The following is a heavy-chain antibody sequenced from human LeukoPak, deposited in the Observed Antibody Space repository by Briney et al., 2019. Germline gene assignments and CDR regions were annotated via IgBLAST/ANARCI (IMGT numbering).Heavy chain of an antibody. CDR1: GGSISSYY. D-gene: IGHD6-19*01. V-gene: IGHV4-59*12. J-gene: IGHJ4*02. CDR2: IYYSGST. CDR3: ASLGIAVAAFDY. Sequence: SETLSLTCTVSGGSISSYYWSWIRQPPGKGLEWIGYIYYSGSTNYNPSLKSRVTISVDTSKNQFSLKLSSVTAADTAVYYCASLGIAVAAFDYWGQGTLVTVSS.